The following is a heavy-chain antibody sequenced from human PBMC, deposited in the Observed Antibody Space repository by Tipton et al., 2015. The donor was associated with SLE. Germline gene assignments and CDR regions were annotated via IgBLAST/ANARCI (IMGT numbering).Heavy chain of an antibody. V-gene: IGHV4-59*11. CDR2: IFYGRDT. CDR3: ARGSVVADDY. Sequence: TLSLTCTVSGASISSHYWNWIRQTPGEGLERIGYIFYGRDTNYNPSLKSRVTISIEASKNQLSLTLKYVTAADTAVYYCARGSVVADDYWGQGTLVTVSS. D-gene: IGHD2-15*01. CDR1: GASISSHY. J-gene: IGHJ4*02.